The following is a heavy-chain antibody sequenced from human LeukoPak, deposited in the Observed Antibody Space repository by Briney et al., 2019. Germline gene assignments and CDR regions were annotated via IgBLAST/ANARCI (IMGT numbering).Heavy chain of an antibody. V-gene: IGHV1-3*01. D-gene: IGHD2-15*01. Sequence: ASVKVSCKGSGYTFTNYAVHWVRQAPGQWLEWLGWINPGNVDTKYSQNFQGRVTVTSDTSAATAYVELNSLTSEDTAVYYCARERWHCRVNCYSVYYYALDVWGQGTTVTVSS. J-gene: IGHJ6*01. CDR1: GYTFTNYA. CDR3: ARERWHCRVNCYSVYYYALDV. CDR2: INPGNVDT.